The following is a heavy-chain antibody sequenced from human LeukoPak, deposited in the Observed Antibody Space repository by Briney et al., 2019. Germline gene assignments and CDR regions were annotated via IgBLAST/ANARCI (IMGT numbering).Heavy chain of an antibody. J-gene: IGHJ4*02. CDR2: ISYDGSNK. D-gene: IGHD3-10*01. CDR3: AKDGGGDGSGSYPDY. Sequence: PGRSLRLSCAASGFTFSSYGMHWVRQAPGKGLEWVAVISYDGSNKYYADSVKGRFTISRDNSKNTLYLQMNSLRAEDTAVYYCAKDGGGDGSGSYPDYWGQGTLVTVSS. CDR1: GFTFSSYG. V-gene: IGHV3-30*18.